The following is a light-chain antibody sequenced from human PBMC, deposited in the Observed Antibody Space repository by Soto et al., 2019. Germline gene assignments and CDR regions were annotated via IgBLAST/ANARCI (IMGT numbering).Light chain of an antibody. J-gene: IGLJ1*01. CDR2: DVS. Sequence: QSALTQPASVSGSPGQSTTISCTGTSSDIGGYNYVSWYQQLPGEAPKLIIYDVSDRPSGVSTRFSGSKSGNTAALTISGLQAEDEGAYYCSSFTSRHTYVFGTGTKVTVL. V-gene: IGLV2-14*01. CDR1: SSDIGGYNY. CDR3: SSFTSRHTYV.